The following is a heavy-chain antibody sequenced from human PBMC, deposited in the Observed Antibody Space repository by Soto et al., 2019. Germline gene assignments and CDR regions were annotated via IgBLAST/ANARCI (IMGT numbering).Heavy chain of an antibody. Sequence: ASVEVSWKACGYTLASYSIHWVRQAPGQRLEWMGSINGGDAYTQYSQRFQGRVTLGRDTSATTSYMELSSLRSEDTAVYYCARGFHGSADYWGQGPLVTVS. CDR1: GYTLASYS. D-gene: IGHD3-10*01. CDR2: INGGDAYT. V-gene: IGHV1-3*01. CDR3: ARGFHGSADY. J-gene: IGHJ4*02.